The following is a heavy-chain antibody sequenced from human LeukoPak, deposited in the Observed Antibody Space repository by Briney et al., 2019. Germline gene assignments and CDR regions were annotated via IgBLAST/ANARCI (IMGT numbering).Heavy chain of an antibody. CDR3: ANSIAAAGTGLPYYYYGMDV. V-gene: IGHV1-2*02. D-gene: IGHD6-13*01. J-gene: IGHJ6*02. CDR1: GYTFTGYY. Sequence: ASVKVSCKASGYTFTGYYMHWVRQAPGQGLEWMGWINPNSGGTNCAQKFQGRVTMTRDTSISTAYMELSRLRSDDTAVYYCANSIAAAGTGLPYYYYGMDVWGQGTTVTVSS. CDR2: INPNSGGT.